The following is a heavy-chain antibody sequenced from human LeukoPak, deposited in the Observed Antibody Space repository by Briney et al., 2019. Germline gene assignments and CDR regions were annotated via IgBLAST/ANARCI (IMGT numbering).Heavy chain of an antibody. V-gene: IGHV4-4*02. CDR1: GGSISSSNW. D-gene: IGHD3-22*01. CDR3: ARVGYDAFDI. Sequence: SETLSLTCAVSGGSISSSNWWSWVRQPPGKGLEWIGEIYHSGCTNYSPSLKSRVTISVDTSKNQFSLKLSSVTAADTAVYYCARVGYDAFDIWGQGTMVTVSS. J-gene: IGHJ3*02. CDR2: IYHSGCT.